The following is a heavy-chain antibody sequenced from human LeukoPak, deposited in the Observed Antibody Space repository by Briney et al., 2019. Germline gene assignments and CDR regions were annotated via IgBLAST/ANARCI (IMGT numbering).Heavy chain of an antibody. D-gene: IGHD6-19*01. J-gene: IGHJ4*02. CDR3: ARKAGAVAANPRDYYFDY. CDR1: GGSFSGYY. Sequence: KPSETLSLTCAVYGGSFSGYYWSWIRQPPGKGLEWIGEINHSGSTNYNPSLKSRVTISVDTSKNQFSLKLSSVTAADTAVYYCARKAGAVAANPRDYYFDYWGQGTLVTVSS. V-gene: IGHV4-34*01. CDR2: INHSGST.